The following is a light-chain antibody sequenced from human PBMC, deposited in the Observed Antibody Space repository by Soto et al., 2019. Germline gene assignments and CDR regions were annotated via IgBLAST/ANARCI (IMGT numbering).Light chain of an antibody. CDR3: QQYYSYPWT. CDR2: AAS. CDR1: QGVSNY. Sequence: IRMTQSPSSLSASTGDRVTISCRASQGVSNYLAWYQQKPGKAPKVLIHAASTLQGGVPSRFSASGSGTEFTLTISGLQSEDFATYYCQQYYSYPWTFGQGTKVEIK. V-gene: IGKV1-8*01. J-gene: IGKJ1*01.